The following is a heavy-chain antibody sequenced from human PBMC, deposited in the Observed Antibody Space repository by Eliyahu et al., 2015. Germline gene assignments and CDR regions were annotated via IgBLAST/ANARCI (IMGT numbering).Heavy chain of an antibody. CDR3: TTDDLYSSGWLSHY. Sequence: EVQLVESGGGLVKPGESLRLSCXASGFTFSNXWMSWVRQAPGKGLEWVGRIKSKTDGGTTDYAAPVKGRFTISRDDSKNTLYLQMNSLKTEDTAVYYCTTDDLYSSGWLSHYWGQGTLVTVSS. J-gene: IGHJ4*02. D-gene: IGHD6-19*01. CDR1: GFTFSNXW. CDR2: IKSKTDGGTT. V-gene: IGHV3-15*01.